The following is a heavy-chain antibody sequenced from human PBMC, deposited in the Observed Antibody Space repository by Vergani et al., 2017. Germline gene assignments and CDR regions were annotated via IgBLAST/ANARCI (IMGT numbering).Heavy chain of an antibody. D-gene: IGHD2-21*02. Sequence: QLQLQESGPGLVKPSETLSLTCAVSGGSISSSAYYWGWIRQPPGKGLEWIGSIYYSGSTYYNPSLKSRVTISVDTSKNQFSLNLSSVTAADTAVYYCARSQGRACSGGVCLNWFDPWGQGTLVTVSS. CDR2: IYYSGST. V-gene: IGHV4-39*01. CDR3: ARSQGRACSGGVCLNWFDP. CDR1: GGSISSSAYY. J-gene: IGHJ5*02.